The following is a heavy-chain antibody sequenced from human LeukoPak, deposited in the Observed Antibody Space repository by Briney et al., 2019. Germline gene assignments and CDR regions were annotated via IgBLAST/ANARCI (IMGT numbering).Heavy chain of an antibody. J-gene: IGHJ4*02. V-gene: IGHV4-61*02. CDR3: ARDRGSILGATDVIIDY. Sequence: PSQTLSLTCTVSGGSISSVSYYWSWIRQPAGKGLEWIGRIYTSGSTNYNPSLKSRVTISVDTSKNQFSLKLSSVTAADTAVYYCARDRGSILGATDVIIDYWGQGTLVTVSS. CDR2: IYTSGST. CDR1: GGSISSVSYY. D-gene: IGHD1-26*01.